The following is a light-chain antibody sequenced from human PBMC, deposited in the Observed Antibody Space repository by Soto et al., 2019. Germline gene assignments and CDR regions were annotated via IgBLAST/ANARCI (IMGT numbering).Light chain of an antibody. CDR3: QQRNIWPPVT. V-gene: IGKV3-11*01. CDR1: QSVSSN. CDR2: GAF. J-gene: IGKJ5*01. Sequence: EIVLTQSPDTLSLSPGETATLYCRASQSVSSNLAWYQQQPRQAPRLLIYGAFNRATGIPATFSGSGSGTDFTPTISSLEPQDSAIYYCQQRNIWPPVTFGQGTRLEIK.